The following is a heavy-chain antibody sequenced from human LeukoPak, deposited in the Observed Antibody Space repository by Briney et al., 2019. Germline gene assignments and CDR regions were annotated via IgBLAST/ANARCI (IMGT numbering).Heavy chain of an antibody. CDR3: AKGYTTTWYFFDF. D-gene: IGHD5-12*01. CDR2: ISDGGSAT. CDR1: GYTFSPYW. V-gene: IGHV3-7*03. J-gene: IGHJ4*02. Sequence: GGSLRLSCVASGYTFSPYWMSWVRQTPGKGLEWVASISDGGSATYYVDSVRGRFTISRDDAKNSLFLQMNSLRADDTAVYYCAKGYTTTWYFFDFWGQGTLVTVSS.